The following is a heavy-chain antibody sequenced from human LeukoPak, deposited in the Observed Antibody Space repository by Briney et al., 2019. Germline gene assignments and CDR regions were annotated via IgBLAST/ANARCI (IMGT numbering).Heavy chain of an antibody. J-gene: IGHJ4*02. CDR1: GYSISSGYY. V-gene: IGHV4-38-2*02. D-gene: IGHD2-2*01. CDR2: IYHSGST. Sequence: SETLSLTCTVSGYSISSGYYWGWIRQPPGKGLEWIGSIYHSGSTYYNPSLKSRVTISVDTSKNQFSLKLTSVTAADTSIYYCTRGVSTAVYWGQGTLVTVSS. CDR3: TRGVSTAVY.